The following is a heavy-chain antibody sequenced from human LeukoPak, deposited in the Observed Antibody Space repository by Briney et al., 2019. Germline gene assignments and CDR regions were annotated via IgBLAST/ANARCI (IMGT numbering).Heavy chain of an antibody. Sequence: SETLSLTCTVSGGSISSYYWSWIRQPAGKGLEWIGRIYTSGSTNYNPSLKSRVTISVDTSKNQFSLKLSSVTAADTAVYYCARDRYCSSTSCRKNYYYYYMDVWGKGTTVTISS. CDR3: ARDRYCSSTSCRKNYYYYYMDV. CDR2: IYTSGST. CDR1: GGSISSYY. J-gene: IGHJ6*03. D-gene: IGHD2-2*01. V-gene: IGHV4-4*07.